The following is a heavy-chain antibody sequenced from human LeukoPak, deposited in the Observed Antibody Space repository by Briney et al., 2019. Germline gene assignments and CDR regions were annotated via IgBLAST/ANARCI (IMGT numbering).Heavy chain of an antibody. CDR2: INTNSGGT. J-gene: IGHJ4*02. CDR1: GYTFTGNY. D-gene: IGHD3-10*01. CDR3: ARGSDGSGSLRIEIDY. Sequence: ASVKVSCKASGYTFTGNYMHRVRQAPGQGLEWMGGINTNSGGTNYAQKFQGWVTMTRDTSISTAYMELSRLRSDDTAVYYCARGSDGSGSLRIEIDYWGQGTLVTVSS. V-gene: IGHV1-2*04.